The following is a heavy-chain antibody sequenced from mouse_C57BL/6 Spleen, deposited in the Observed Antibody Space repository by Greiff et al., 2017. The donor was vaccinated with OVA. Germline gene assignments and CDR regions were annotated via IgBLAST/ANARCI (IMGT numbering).Heavy chain of an antibody. D-gene: IGHD2-4*01. V-gene: IGHV14-2*01. CDR3: ARPYDYVGTWFAY. J-gene: IGHJ3*01. CDR1: GFNIKDYY. CDR2: IDPEDGET. Sequence: EVKLQEPGAELVKPGASVKLSCTASGFNIKDYYMHWVKQRTEQGLEWIGRIDPEDGETQYAPKFQGKATITADTSSNTAYLQLCSLASEDTAVYYCARPYDYVGTWFAYWVRGTLVTVSA.